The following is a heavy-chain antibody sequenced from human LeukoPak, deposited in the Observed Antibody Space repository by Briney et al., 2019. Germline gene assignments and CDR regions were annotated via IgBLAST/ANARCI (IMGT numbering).Heavy chain of an antibody. Sequence: SVKVSCKPSGGTFSSYAISWVRRSPGQRVEWVGRIIPILGIANYAQKFQGRVRITADKYTSTAYMELRSLRSEDTAVYYCARVVVVVAATYYYYGMDVWGQGTTVTVSS. CDR1: GGTFSSYA. J-gene: IGHJ6*02. CDR2: IIPILGIA. CDR3: ARVVVVVAATYYYYGMDV. D-gene: IGHD2-15*01. V-gene: IGHV1-69*04.